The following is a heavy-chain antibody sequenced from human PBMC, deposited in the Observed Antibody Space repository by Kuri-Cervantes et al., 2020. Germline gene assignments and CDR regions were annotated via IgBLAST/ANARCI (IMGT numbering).Heavy chain of an antibody. CDR3: ARAEKVLRFLEWLPAPGYYYYGMDV. D-gene: IGHD3-3*01. J-gene: IGHJ6*02. CDR1: GFTFSDYY. CDR2: ISSSGTTI. V-gene: IGHV3-11*01. Sequence: GGSLRLSCAASGFTFSDYYMSWIRQAPGKGLEWVSYISSSGTTIFYAASVKGRFTISRDNAKNSLYLQMNSLRAEDTAVYYCARAEKVLRFLEWLPAPGYYYYGMDVWGQGTTVTVSS.